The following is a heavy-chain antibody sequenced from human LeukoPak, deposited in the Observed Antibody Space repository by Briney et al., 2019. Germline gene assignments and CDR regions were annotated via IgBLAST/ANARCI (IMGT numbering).Heavy chain of an antibody. J-gene: IGHJ4*02. Sequence: PGGSLRLSWAGSGFTFSSYGMHWVRQAPGKGLEWVGVIWYDGSNKYYADSGKGRFTISRDNSKNTLYLQMSSLRAEDTAVYYCARDKYGGPGGFFDYWGQGTLVTVSS. CDR1: GFTFSSYG. D-gene: IGHD4-23*01. V-gene: IGHV3-33*01. CDR3: ARDKYGGPGGFFDY. CDR2: IWYDGSNK.